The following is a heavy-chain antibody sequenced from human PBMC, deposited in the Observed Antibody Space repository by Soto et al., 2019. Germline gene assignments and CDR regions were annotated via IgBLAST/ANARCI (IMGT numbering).Heavy chain of an antibody. V-gene: IGHV3-64D*06. D-gene: IGHD2-15*01. Sequence: GGSLRLSCSASGFTFSSYAMHWVRQAPGKGLEYVSAIRSNGGSTYYADSVKGRFTISRDNSKNTLYLQMSSLRAEDTAVYYCVKSSRCCIARRKMGWFDPWGQGTLVTVSS. CDR2: IRSNGGST. J-gene: IGHJ5*02. CDR3: VKSSRCCIARRKMGWFDP. CDR1: GFTFSSYA.